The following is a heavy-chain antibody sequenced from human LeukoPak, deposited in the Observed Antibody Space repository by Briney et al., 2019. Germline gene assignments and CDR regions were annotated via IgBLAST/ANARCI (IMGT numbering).Heavy chain of an antibody. D-gene: IGHD6-19*01. CDR2: IYYSGST. Sequence: SETLSLTCAVSGGSISSYYWSWIRQPPGKGLEWIGYIYYSGSTNYNPSLKSRVTISVDTSKNQFSLKLSSVTAADTAVYYCARAAEGYYFDYWGQGTLVTVSS. CDR1: GGSISSYY. V-gene: IGHV4-59*01. CDR3: ARAAEGYYFDY. J-gene: IGHJ4*02.